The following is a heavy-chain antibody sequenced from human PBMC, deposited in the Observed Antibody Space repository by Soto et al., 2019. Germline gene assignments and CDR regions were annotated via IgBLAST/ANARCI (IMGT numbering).Heavy chain of an antibody. CDR2: ISAYNGNT. CDR3: ARGIAAAVRTWYNWFVP. Sequence: ASVKVSCKASGYTFTSYGISWVRQAPGQGLEWMGWISAYNGNTNYAQKLQGRVTMTTDTSTSTAYMELRSLRSDDTAVHYCARGIAAAVRTWYNWFVPWGQGPLVTVSS. J-gene: IGHJ5*02. CDR1: GYTFTSYG. V-gene: IGHV1-18*01. D-gene: IGHD6-13*01.